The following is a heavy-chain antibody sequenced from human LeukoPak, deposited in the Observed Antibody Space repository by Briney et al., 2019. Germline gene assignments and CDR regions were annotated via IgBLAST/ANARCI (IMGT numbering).Heavy chain of an antibody. CDR3: TTDPSYSSSWVAYYYYYGMDV. D-gene: IGHD6-13*01. V-gene: IGHV3-15*01. Sequence: PGGSLRLSCAASGFTFSNAWMSWVRQAPGKGLEWVGRIKSKTDGWTTDYAAPVKGRFTISRDDSKNTLYLQMNSLKTEDTAVYYCTTDPSYSSSWVAYYYYYGMDVWGQGTTVTVSS. CDR1: GFTFSNAW. CDR2: IKSKTDGWTT. J-gene: IGHJ6*02.